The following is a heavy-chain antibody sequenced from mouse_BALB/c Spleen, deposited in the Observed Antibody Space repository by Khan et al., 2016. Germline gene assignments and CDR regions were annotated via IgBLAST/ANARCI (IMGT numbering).Heavy chain of an antibody. V-gene: IGHV3-2*02. Sequence: EVQLQESGPGLVKPSQSLSLTCTVTGYSITSDYAWNWIRQFPGNKLEWMGYISYSGSTSYNPSLKSRISITRDTSKNQFFLQLNSVTTEDTATYYCANYYGYAMDYWGQGTSVTASS. CDR1: GYSITSDYA. CDR3: ANYYGYAMDY. CDR2: ISYSGST. J-gene: IGHJ4*01. D-gene: IGHD1-1*01.